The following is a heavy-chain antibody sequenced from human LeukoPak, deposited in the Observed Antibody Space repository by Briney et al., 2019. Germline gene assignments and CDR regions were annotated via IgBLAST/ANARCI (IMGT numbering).Heavy chain of an antibody. V-gene: IGHV3-23*01. CDR1: GFTFSSYA. J-gene: IGHJ6*03. Sequence: GGSLRLSCAASGFTFSSYAMSWVRQAPGKGLEWVSTISGSGGSTDYADSVKGRFTISRDNSKNTLYLQMNSLRADDTAVFYCAKDGVILAPGESWYMDVWGSGTPVTVSS. D-gene: IGHD3-16*01. CDR2: ISGSGGST. CDR3: AKDGVILAPGESWYMDV.